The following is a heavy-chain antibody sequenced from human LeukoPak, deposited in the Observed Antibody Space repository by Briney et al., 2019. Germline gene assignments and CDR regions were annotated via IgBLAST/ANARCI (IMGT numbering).Heavy chain of an antibody. D-gene: IGHD6-19*01. Sequence: EASVKVSYKASGYTFTSYGINWVRQAPGQGLEWMGIINPSGGSTSYAQKFQGRVTMTRDTSTSTVYMELSSLRSEDTAVYYCARDVPYSSGWSYYYYGMDVWGQGTTVTVSS. CDR3: ARDVPYSSGWSYYYYGMDV. CDR1: GYTFTSYG. J-gene: IGHJ6*02. CDR2: INPSGGST. V-gene: IGHV1-46*01.